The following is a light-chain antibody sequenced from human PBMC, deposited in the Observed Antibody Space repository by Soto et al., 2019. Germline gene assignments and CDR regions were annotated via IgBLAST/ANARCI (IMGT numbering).Light chain of an antibody. CDR2: DAS. CDR1: QSVNSD. J-gene: IGKJ2*01. Sequence: EIGMTQSPATLSLSPGERATLSCRASQSVNSDLAWYQQKPGQVPRLLIYDASTRAAGVPARFTGSGSETEFTLTISSLQSEDYAVYYCQHYNNWPPYTFGQGTKLEIK. CDR3: QHYNNWPPYT. V-gene: IGKV3-15*01.